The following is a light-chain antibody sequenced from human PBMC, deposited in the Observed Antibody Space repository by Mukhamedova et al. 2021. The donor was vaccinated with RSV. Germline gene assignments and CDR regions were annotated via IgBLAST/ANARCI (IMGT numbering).Light chain of an antibody. CDR3: MQTTQFPWT. V-gene: IGKV2-24*01. CDR2: RIS. J-gene: IGKJ1*01. CDR1: IPLSSGINAE. Sequence: IPLSSGINAEYMGFRQRPGQPPRLLIYRISNRFSGVPDRFSGSGAGTDFTLKISRVEAEDVGIYYCMQTTQFPWTSGQGSRVEIK.